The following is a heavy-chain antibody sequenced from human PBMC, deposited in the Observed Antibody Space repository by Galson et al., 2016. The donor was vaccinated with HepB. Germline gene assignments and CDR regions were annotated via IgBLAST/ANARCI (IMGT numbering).Heavy chain of an antibody. D-gene: IGHD5-12*01. V-gene: IGHV3-7*03. CDR1: GSTFSRYW. CDR2: ITQDGSER. Sequence: SLRLSCAASGSTFSRYWMRWVRQAPGKGPEWVAHITQDGSERYYVDSAKGRFTISRDNAETLLYLQMNSLRAEDTAVDHCARESRGSGTNIWGQGTLVTVSS. J-gene: IGHJ4*02. CDR3: ARESRGSGTNI.